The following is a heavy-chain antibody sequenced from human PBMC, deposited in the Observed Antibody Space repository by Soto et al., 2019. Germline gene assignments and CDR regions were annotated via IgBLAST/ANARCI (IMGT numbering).Heavy chain of an antibody. CDR1: GGTLSSYA. V-gene: IGHV1-69*13. D-gene: IGHD3-9*01. J-gene: IGHJ4*02. CDR2: IIPIFGTA. Sequence: SVKVSCKASGGTLSSYAISWVRQAPGQGLEWMGGIIPIFGTANYAQKFQGRVTITADESTSTAYMELSSLRSEDTAVYYCARDRRHYDILTGYYILDYWGQGTLVTVSS. CDR3: ARDRRHYDILTGYYILDY.